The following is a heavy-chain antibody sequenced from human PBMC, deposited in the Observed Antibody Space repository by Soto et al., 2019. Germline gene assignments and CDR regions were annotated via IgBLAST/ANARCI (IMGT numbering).Heavy chain of an antibody. CDR2: IYHSGST. CDR3: ARGYGDDY. J-gene: IGHJ4*02. D-gene: IGHD4-17*01. V-gene: IGHV4-30-2*01. Sequence: SETLSLTCAVSGGSISSGGYSWSWIRQPPGKGLEWIGYIYHSGSTYYNPSLKSRVTISVDRSKNQFSLKLSSVTAADTAVYYCARGYGDDYWGRGTLVTVSS. CDR1: GGSISSGGYS.